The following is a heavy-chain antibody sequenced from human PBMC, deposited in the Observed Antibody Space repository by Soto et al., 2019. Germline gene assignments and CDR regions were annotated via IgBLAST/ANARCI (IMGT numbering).Heavy chain of an antibody. CDR3: ARGLIVATIGLGYYYGMDV. CDR2: INPNSGGT. V-gene: IGHV1-2*02. CDR1: GYTFTGYY. D-gene: IGHD5-12*01. J-gene: IGHJ6*02. Sequence: GASVKVSCEASGYTFTGYYMHWVRQAPGQGLEWMGWINPNSGGTNYAQKFQGRVTMTRDTSISTAYMELSRLRSDDTAVYYCARGLIVATIGLGYYYGMDVWGQGTTVTVSS.